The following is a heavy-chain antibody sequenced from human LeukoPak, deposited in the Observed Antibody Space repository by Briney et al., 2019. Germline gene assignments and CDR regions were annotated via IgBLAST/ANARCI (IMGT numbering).Heavy chain of an antibody. D-gene: IGHD1-26*01. CDR3: TRDEGGSLDY. V-gene: IGHV3-7*01. CDR2: IKQDGSEK. Sequence: GGSLRLSCAPSGLTFSSYWMSWVRQAPGKGLEWVANIKQDGSEKYYVDSVKGRFTISRDNAKNSLYLQMNSLRAEDTAVYYCTRDEGGSLDYWGQGTLVTVSS. J-gene: IGHJ4*02. CDR1: GLTFSSYW.